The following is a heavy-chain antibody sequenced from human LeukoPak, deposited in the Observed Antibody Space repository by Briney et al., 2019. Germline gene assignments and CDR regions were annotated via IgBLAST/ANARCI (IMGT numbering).Heavy chain of an antibody. J-gene: IGHJ4*02. CDR3: ARDQIYCSGGYCYFGY. Sequence: GGSLRLSCAASGFTFRSYWMHWVRQAPGKGLVWVSRINSDGSSTSYADSVKGRFTISRDNAKNTLYLQMNSLRVEDSAVYYCARDQIYCSGGYCYFGYWGQGTLVTVSS. D-gene: IGHD2-15*01. V-gene: IGHV3-74*01. CDR2: INSDGSST. CDR1: GFTFRSYW.